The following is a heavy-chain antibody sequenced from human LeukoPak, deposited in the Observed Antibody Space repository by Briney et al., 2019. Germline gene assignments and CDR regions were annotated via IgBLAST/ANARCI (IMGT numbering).Heavy chain of an antibody. J-gene: IGHJ5*02. CDR3: AKSRSGSANWALQMFDN. V-gene: IGHV3-23*01. CDR2: ISRSGGTT. CDR1: GFAFGSEA. D-gene: IGHD1-1*01. Sequence: GGSLRLSCAVSGFAFGSEAMSWVRQSPARGLEWVAYISRSGGTTYYADYVKGRFTISRDNSKNSLFVQMNSLRAEDTAVYFCAKSRSGSANWALQMFDNWGQGTLVTVSS.